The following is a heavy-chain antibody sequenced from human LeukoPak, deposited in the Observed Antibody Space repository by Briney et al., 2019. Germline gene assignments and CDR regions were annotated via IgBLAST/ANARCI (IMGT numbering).Heavy chain of an antibody. Sequence: PSETLSLTCTVSGGSITSYSWSWIRQPPGKGLEWVGYIYYSGSTNYNPSLKSRVTISVDTSKNQFSLKLSSVTAADTAVYYCAILPQWELPSSDAFDIWGQGTMVTVSS. CDR3: AILPQWELPSSDAFDI. V-gene: IGHV4-59*01. D-gene: IGHD1-26*01. J-gene: IGHJ3*02. CDR1: GGSITSYS. CDR2: IYYSGST.